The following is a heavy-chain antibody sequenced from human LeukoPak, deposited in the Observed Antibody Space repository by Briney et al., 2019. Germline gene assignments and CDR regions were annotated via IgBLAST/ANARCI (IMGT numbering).Heavy chain of an antibody. Sequence: PSETLSLTCTVSGGSISSYYWSWIRQPPGKGLEWIGSIYYSGSTNYNPSLKSRVTISVDTSKNQFSLKLSSVTAADTAVYYCARHGGPSDFWSGSWLTPPGYNWFDPWGQGTLVTVSS. J-gene: IGHJ5*02. CDR2: IYYSGST. V-gene: IGHV4-59*08. D-gene: IGHD3-3*01. CDR1: GGSISSYY. CDR3: ARHGGPSDFWSGSWLTPPGYNWFDP.